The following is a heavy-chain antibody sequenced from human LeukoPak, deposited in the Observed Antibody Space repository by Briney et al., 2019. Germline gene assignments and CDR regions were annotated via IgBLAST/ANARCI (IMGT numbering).Heavy chain of an antibody. CDR3: ARGGESYGKFAY. D-gene: IGHD1-26*01. CDR1: GLTFSDYW. J-gene: IGHJ4*02. Sequence: GGSLRLSCAASGLTFSDYWMSWVRQAPGKGLEWVANIKQDGSEKYYVDSVKGRFTISRDNAKNSLYLQMNSLRVEDTAVYYCARGGESYGKFAYWGQGTLVTVSS. CDR2: IKQDGSEK. V-gene: IGHV3-7*01.